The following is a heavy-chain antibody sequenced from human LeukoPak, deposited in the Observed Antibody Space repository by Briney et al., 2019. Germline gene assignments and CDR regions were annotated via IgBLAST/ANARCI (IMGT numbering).Heavy chain of an antibody. V-gene: IGHV3-48*01. D-gene: IGHD6-19*01. CDR3: ARESDGGWTEFDY. CDR1: GFTFSSYS. J-gene: IGHJ4*02. Sequence: GGSLRLSCAASGFTFSSYSMNWVRKAPGKGLEWVSYISSSSSTIYYADSVKGRFTISRDNAKNSLYLQMNSLRAEDTAVYYCARESDGGWTEFDYWGQGTLVTVSS. CDR2: ISSSSSTI.